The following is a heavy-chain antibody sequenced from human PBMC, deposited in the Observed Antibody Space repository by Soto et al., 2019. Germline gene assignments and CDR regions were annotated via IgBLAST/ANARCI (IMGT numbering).Heavy chain of an antibody. CDR3: ARAKDLGNWFDR. CDR1: GFTFSDNY. Sequence: GGSLRLSCAASGFTFSDNYMSWIRQAPGKGLEWVSYITGSGKTIYYADSVKGRFTISRDNAKNSLYLQMNSLRADDTAVYYCARAKDLGNWFDRWGQGTLVTVSS. J-gene: IGHJ5*02. CDR2: ITGSGKTI. V-gene: IGHV3-11*01. D-gene: IGHD2-15*01.